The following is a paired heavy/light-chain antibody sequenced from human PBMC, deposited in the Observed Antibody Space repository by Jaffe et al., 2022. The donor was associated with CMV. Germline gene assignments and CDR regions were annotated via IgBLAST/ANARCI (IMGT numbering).Heavy chain of an antibody. CDR3: AREKGSEYSSGWYIFDY. J-gene: IGHJ4*02. Sequence: QVQLVESGGGVVQPGRSLRLSCVVSGFTFRSSGMHWVRQAPGRGLEWLAVIWYDGSNKFYADSVKGRFSISRDNSKNTLYLQMSSLRVEDTAVYYCAREKGSEYSSGWYIFDYWGQGTPVTVSS. V-gene: IGHV3-33*08. D-gene: IGHD6-19*01. CDR1: GFTFRSSG. CDR2: IWYDGSNK.
Light chain of an antibody. J-gene: IGLJ3*02. CDR3: QSYDTSLSLWV. V-gene: IGLV1-40*01. CDR1: TSNIGATYD. Sequence: QSVLTQPPSVSGAPGQRVTISCTGSTSNIGATYDVHWYKQLPGTAPKLLIYGNTNRPSGVPDRFSGSKSGASASLAITGLQADDEADYYCQSYDTSLSLWVFGGGTKLTVL. CDR2: GNT.